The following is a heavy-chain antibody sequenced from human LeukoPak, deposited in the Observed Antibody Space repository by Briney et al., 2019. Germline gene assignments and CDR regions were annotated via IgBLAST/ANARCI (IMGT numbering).Heavy chain of an antibody. D-gene: IGHD3-22*01. CDR3: AARYYYDSSGSHPPY. Sequence: GGSLRLSCAASGLTFSSYAMGWVRQAPGKGLEWVSAISVSGSSTDYADPVKGRFTISRDNSKSTLYLQMNSLRAEDTAVYYCAARYYYDSSGSHPPYWGQGTLVTVSS. V-gene: IGHV3-23*01. CDR2: ISVSGSST. J-gene: IGHJ4*02. CDR1: GLTFSSYA.